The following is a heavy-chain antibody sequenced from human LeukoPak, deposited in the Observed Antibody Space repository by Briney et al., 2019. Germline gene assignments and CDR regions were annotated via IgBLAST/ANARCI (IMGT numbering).Heavy chain of an antibody. CDR2: IIPIFGTA. J-gene: IGHJ5*02. CDR3: ARARGSGSYPFDP. D-gene: IGHD3-10*01. Sequence: SVKVSCEASGGTFSSYAISWVRQATGQGLEWMGGIIPIFGTANYAQKFQGRVTITTDESTSTAYMELSSLRSEDTAVYYCARARGSGSYPFDPWGQGTLVTVSS. V-gene: IGHV1-69*05. CDR1: GGTFSSYA.